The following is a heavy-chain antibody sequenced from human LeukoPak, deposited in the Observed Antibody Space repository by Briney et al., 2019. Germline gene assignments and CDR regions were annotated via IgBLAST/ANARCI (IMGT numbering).Heavy chain of an antibody. D-gene: IGHD3-10*01. V-gene: IGHV3-23*01. CDR2: ISGSGGST. CDR1: VFTLFSYV. CDR3: AKDHALLWFGELWVDY. J-gene: IGHJ4*02. Sequence: GGCLRLSCASSVFTLFSYVMTWVGQASAKGLAWVAAISGSGGSTYYADSVKGRFTISRDNSKNTLYLQMNSLRAEDTAVYYCAKDHALLWFGELWVDYWGQGTLVTVSS.